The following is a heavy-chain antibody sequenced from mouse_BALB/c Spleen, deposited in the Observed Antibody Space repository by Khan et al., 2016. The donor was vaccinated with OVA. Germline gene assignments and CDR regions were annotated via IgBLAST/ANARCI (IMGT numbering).Heavy chain of an antibody. CDR1: GYSFTGYF. CDR2: INPHIGET. V-gene: IGHV1-20*02. D-gene: IGHD1-1*01. Sequence: VQLQQSGPELVKPGASVKISCKASGYSFTGYFMHWVMQSHGKSLEWIGRINPHIGETFYNQKFKGKATLTVDESSSTAHMELRSLASEDSAVYFCARIYVSYFYYWGQGTTLTVSS. J-gene: IGHJ2*01. CDR3: ARIYVSYFYY.